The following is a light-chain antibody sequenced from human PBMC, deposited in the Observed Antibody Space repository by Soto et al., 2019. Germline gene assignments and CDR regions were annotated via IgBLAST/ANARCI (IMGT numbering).Light chain of an antibody. V-gene: IGLV2-8*01. CDR2: EVS. Sequence: QSVLTQPPSASGSPGQSVTISCTGTSSDVGGYNYVSWYQQHPGKAPKLMIYEVSKRPSGVPDRFSGSKSGNMASLTVSGLQAEDEADYYCSSYAGSNTFCVFGTGTKLTVL. CDR3: SSYAGSNTFCV. J-gene: IGLJ1*01. CDR1: SSDVGGYNY.